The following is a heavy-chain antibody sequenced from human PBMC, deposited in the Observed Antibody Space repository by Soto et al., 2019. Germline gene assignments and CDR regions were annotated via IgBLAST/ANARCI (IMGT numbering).Heavy chain of an antibody. V-gene: IGHV3-48*01. Sequence: EVQLVESGGGLVQPGGSLRLSCAASGFTFSSYSMNWVRQAPGKGLEWVSYISSSSSTIYYADSVKGRFTISRDNAKNSLYLQMNSLRAEDTAVYYCARGYRYCSSTSCYKYFYWFDPWGQGTLVTVSS. CDR1: GFTFSSYS. J-gene: IGHJ5*02. CDR3: ARGYRYCSSTSCYKYFYWFDP. D-gene: IGHD2-2*02. CDR2: ISSSSSTI.